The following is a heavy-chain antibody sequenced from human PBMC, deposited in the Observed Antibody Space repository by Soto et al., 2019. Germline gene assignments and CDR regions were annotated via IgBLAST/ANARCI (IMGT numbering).Heavy chain of an antibody. CDR3: ARGLGYDSSDYYYAY. D-gene: IGHD3-22*01. CDR2: IIPIIGTA. V-gene: IGHV1-69*01. Sequence: QVQLVQSGAEVRKPGSSVKVSCKASGGTFSRHAISWVRQAPGQGLEWMGGIIPIIGTANHAQKFQGRVTIIADESTSTAYMELSSLRSEDTAIYYCARGLGYDSSDYYYAYWGQGTLVIVSS. CDR1: GGTFSRHA. J-gene: IGHJ4*02.